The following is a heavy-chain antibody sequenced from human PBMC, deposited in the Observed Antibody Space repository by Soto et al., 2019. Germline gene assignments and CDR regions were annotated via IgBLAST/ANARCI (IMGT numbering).Heavy chain of an antibody. D-gene: IGHD3-3*01. CDR3: ARGVLEWLLRDSYYYYMDV. CDR1: GDSISSSY. Sequence: QVQLQESGPGLVKPSETLSLTCTVSGDSISSSYWNWIRQAPGKGLEWIGYIDDTGSTNYNPSLKSRVPLSVDPSNHQYSLKLRSVTAADTAVYYCARGVLEWLLRDSYYYYMDVWGKGTTVTVSS. CDR2: IDDTGST. V-gene: IGHV4-59*01. J-gene: IGHJ6*03.